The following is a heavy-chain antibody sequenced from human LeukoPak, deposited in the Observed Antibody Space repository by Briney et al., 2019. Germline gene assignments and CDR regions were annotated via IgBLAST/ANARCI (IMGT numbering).Heavy chain of an antibody. CDR2: ITSSSSYI. V-gene: IGHV3-21*01. CDR3: ARGRGYYDSSGVYYFDY. J-gene: IGHJ4*02. D-gene: IGHD3-22*01. CDR1: GFTFSSNG. Sequence: GGSLRLSCAASGFTFSSNGMNWVRQAPGKGLEWVSSITSSSSYIYYTDSVKGRFTISRDNAKKSLYLQMNSLRAEDTAVYFCARGRGYYDSSGVYYFDYWGQGTLVTVSS.